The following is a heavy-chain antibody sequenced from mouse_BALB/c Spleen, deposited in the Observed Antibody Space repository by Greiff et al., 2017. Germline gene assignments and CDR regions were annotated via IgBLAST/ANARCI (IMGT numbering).Heavy chain of an antibody. Sequence: VQGVESGPGLVAPSQSLSITCTVSGFSLTSYDISWIRQPPGKGLEWLGVIWTGGGTNYNSAFMSRLSISKDNSKSQVFLKMNSLQTDDTAIYYCVRASYDYDEYAMDYWGQGTSVTVSS. CDR3: VRASYDYDEYAMDY. CDR1: GFSLTSYD. CDR2: IWTGGGT. V-gene: IGHV2-9-2*01. J-gene: IGHJ4*01. D-gene: IGHD2-4*01.